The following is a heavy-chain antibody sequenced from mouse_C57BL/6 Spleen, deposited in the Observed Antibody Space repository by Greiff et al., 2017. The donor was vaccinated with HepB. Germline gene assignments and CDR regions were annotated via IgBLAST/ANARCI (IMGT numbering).Heavy chain of an antibody. V-gene: IGHV5-4*01. CDR2: ISDGGSYT. CDR1: GFTFSSYA. J-gene: IGHJ2*01. D-gene: IGHD2-2*01. Sequence: EVQLVESGGGLVKPGGSLKLSCAASGFTFSSYAMSWVRQTPEKRLEWVATISDGGSYTYYPDNVKGRFTISRDNAKNNLYLQMSHLKSEDTAMYYCARPSTMVTYFDYWGQGTTLTVSS. CDR3: ARPSTMVTYFDY.